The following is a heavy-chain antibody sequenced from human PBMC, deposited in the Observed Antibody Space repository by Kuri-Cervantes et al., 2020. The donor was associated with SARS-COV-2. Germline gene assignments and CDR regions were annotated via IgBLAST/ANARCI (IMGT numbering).Heavy chain of an antibody. V-gene: IGHV4-39*01. J-gene: IGHJ4*02. Sequence: GSLRLSCTVSGGSISSSSYYWGWIRQPPGKGLEWIGSIYYSGSTYHNPSLKSRVTISVDTSKNQFSLKLSSVTAADTAVYYCARVRVGSSRPVDYWGQGTLVNV. CDR3: ARVRVGSSRPVDY. D-gene: IGHD6-13*01. CDR2: IYYSGST. CDR1: GGSISSSSYY.